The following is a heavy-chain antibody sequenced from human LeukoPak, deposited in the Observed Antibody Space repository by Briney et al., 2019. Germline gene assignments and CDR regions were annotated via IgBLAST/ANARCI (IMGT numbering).Heavy chain of an antibody. CDR2: ISPSAYST. J-gene: IGHJ4*02. CDR1: EFTFSDHY. CDR3: ARGKRRFDI. Sequence: GGSLRLSCAASEFTFSDHYMTWIRQSPGKGLEWISYISPSAYSTYYADSVKGRFSISRDNAKNSLYLQMNSLRVEDTAIYYCARGKRRFDIWGQGTLVTVPS. V-gene: IGHV3-11*01.